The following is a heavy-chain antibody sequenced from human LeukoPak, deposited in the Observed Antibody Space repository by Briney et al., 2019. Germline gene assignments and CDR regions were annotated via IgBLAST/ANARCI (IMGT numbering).Heavy chain of an antibody. V-gene: IGHV3-7*01. Sequence: GGSLRLSCGGSGFTFSDYWMTWVRQAPGKGLEWVANIKEDGTDRQYADSVEGRFTISRDNAENLVYLQMSSLRAEDTAVYYCVRESSVWVGPGIGRPLDVWGKGTTVTVSS. CDR2: IKEDGTDR. CDR1: GFTFSDYW. J-gene: IGHJ6*04. CDR3: VRESSVWVGPGIGRPLDV. D-gene: IGHD3-16*01.